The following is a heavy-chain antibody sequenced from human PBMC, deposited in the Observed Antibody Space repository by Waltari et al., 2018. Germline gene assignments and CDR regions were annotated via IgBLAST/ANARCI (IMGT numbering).Heavy chain of an antibody. V-gene: IGHV2-5*01. CDR3: AHLWVGEKDGSGSYALPDY. CDR1: GFSLSTSGVG. D-gene: IGHD3-10*01. J-gene: IGHJ4*02. CDR2: IYWNDDK. Sequence: QITLKESGPTLVKPTQTLTLTCTFSGFSLSTSGVGVAWIRHPPGKALAWLALIYWNDDKRYSPSLKSRLTITKDTSKNQVVLTMTNMDPVDTATYYCAHLWVGEKDGSGSYALPDYWGQGTLVTVSS.